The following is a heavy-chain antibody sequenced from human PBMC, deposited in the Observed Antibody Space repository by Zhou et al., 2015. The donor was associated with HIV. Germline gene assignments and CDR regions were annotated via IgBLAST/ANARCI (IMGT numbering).Heavy chain of an antibody. V-gene: IGHV1-69*01. J-gene: IGHJ4*02. Sequence: QVQLVQSGAEVKKPGSSVKVSCKASGGTFGNHGISWVRQAPGQGLEWMGGIIPIFGTANYAQKFQGRVTITADESTSTAYMELSSLRSEDTAVYYCAAAYGSYYYFDYWGQGTLVTVSS. CDR1: GGTFGNHG. CDR3: AAAYGSYYYFDY. D-gene: IGHD1-26*01. CDR2: IIPIFGTA.